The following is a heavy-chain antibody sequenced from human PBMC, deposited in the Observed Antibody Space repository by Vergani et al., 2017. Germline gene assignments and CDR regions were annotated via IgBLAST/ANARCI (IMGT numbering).Heavy chain of an antibody. CDR1: GFTFDDYA. V-gene: IGHV3-43*02. CDR2: ISGDGGST. J-gene: IGHJ4*02. D-gene: IGHD5-12*01. Sequence: EVQLVESGGGVVQPGGSLRLSCAASGFTFDDYAMHWVRQAPGKGLEWVSLISGDGGSTYDADSVKGRFTISRDNSKNSLYLQMNSLRTEDTALYYCARPSSGYDYFDYWGQGTLVTVSS. CDR3: ARPSSGYDYFDY.